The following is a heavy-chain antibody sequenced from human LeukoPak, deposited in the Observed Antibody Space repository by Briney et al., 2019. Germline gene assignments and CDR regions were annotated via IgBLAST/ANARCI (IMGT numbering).Heavy chain of an antibody. CDR3: ARGDQYYNWFDP. J-gene: IGHJ5*02. V-gene: IGHV4-31*03. CDR2: IYYSGST. CDR1: GGSISSGGYY. Sequence: PSETLSLTCTVSGGSISSGGYYWSWIRQHPGKGLEWIGYIYYSGSTYYNPSLKSRVTISVDTSKNQFSLKLSSVTAADTAVYYCARGDQYYNWFDPWGQGTLVTVS.